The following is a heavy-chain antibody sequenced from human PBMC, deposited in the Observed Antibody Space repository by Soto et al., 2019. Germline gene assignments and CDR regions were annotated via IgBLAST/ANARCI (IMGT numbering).Heavy chain of an antibody. CDR3: ARAPPYSGASPRTDSLDY. J-gene: IGHJ4*02. CDR2: INGGDGGT. D-gene: IGHD1-26*01. CDR1: GYTFRRYA. Sequence: QVVLLQSGAEMKKPGASLNISCKASGYTFRRYAINWVRQVPGQRLEWMGWINGGDGGTTYSQKFQGRVTMVRDTATDTAYMELSGRRAEDTALYYCARAPPYSGASPRTDSLDYWGQGSLITVSS. V-gene: IGHV1-3*01.